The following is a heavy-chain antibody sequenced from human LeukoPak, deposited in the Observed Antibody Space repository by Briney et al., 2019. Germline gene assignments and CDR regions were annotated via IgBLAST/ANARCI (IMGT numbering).Heavy chain of an antibody. CDR2: INPNSGGT. CDR1: GYTFTSYY. J-gene: IGHJ6*03. V-gene: IGHV1-2*02. CDR3: ARDSSSWETYYYYYMDV. Sequence: GASVKVSCKASGYTFTSYYMHWVRQAPGQGLEWMGWINPNSGGTNYAQKFQGRVTMTRDTSISTAYMELTRLRSDDTAVYYCARDSSSWETYYYYYMDVWGKGTTVTISS. D-gene: IGHD6-13*01.